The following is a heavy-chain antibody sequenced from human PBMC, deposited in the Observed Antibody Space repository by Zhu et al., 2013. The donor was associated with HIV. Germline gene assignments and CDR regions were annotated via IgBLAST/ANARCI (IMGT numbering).Heavy chain of an antibody. J-gene: IGHJ5*02. Sequence: EVHLVQSGAEVRKPGTTVTISCKVSGYSFTDFYIHWVRQAPVGGLEWVGLVDPEDDETTYAEKFRGRVTIIADTSMSTVYLQLKYLRHEDTGIYYCANWGFHPWG. CDR1: GYSFTDFY. CDR3: ANWGFHP. V-gene: IGHV1-69-2*01. D-gene: IGHD3-16*01. CDR2: VDPEDDET.